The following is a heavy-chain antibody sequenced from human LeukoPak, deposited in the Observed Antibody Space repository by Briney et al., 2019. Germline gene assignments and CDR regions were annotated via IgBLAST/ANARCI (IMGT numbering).Heavy chain of an antibody. D-gene: IGHD3-22*01. J-gene: IGHJ4*02. CDR3: ARDGAYYDSSGYHYYFDY. CDR2: IYYSGST. Sequence: PSQTLSLTCTVSGDSISSGGYYWSWIRQHPGKGLEWIGYIYYSGSTDYNPSLKSRVTISIDTSKNQFSLKLNSVTAADTAVYYCARDGAYYDSSGYHYYFDYWGQGTLVTVSS. CDR1: GDSISSGGYY. V-gene: IGHV4-31*03.